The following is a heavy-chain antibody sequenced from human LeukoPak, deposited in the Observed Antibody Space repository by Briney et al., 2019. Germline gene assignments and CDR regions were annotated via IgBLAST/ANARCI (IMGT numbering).Heavy chain of an antibody. Sequence: PGGSLRLSCAAAGFTFSSYWMGWVRQAPGQGREWVANIIRDGSEKYYGDSVKGRFTASRDNAKNSLYLQMNSLRAEDTAVYYCARDKEAAVDFWSGYFPLWGQGTLVTVSS. D-gene: IGHD3-3*01. CDR3: ARDKEAAVDFWSGYFPL. CDR1: GFTFSSYW. J-gene: IGHJ4*02. V-gene: IGHV3-7*01. CDR2: IIRDGSEK.